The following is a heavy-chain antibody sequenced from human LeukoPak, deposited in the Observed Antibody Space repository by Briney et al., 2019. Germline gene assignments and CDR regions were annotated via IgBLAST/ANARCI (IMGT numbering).Heavy chain of an antibody. D-gene: IGHD6-19*01. Sequence: GGSLRLSCAASGFNFNSYSMNWVRQAPGKGLEWVSSLSSSSSYIYYADSVKGRFTISRDNAKNSLYLQMDSLRAEDTAVYYCAKDRLQWLVLDYWGQGTLVTVSS. CDR3: AKDRLQWLVLDY. CDR1: GFNFNSYS. V-gene: IGHV3-21*01. J-gene: IGHJ4*02. CDR2: LSSSSSYI.